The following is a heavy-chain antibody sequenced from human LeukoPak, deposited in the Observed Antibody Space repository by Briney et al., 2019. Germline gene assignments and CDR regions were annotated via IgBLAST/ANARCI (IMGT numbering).Heavy chain of an antibody. J-gene: IGHJ6*03. CDR2: INHSGST. Sequence: SETLSLTCAVYGGSFSGYYWSWIRQPPGKGLEWIGEINHSGSTNYNPSLKSRVTISVDTSKNQFSLKLSSVTAADTAVYYCARELRYFDWFTPSYYMDVWGKGTTVTISS. D-gene: IGHD3-9*01. CDR3: ARELRYFDWFTPSYYMDV. CDR1: GGSFSGYY. V-gene: IGHV4-34*01.